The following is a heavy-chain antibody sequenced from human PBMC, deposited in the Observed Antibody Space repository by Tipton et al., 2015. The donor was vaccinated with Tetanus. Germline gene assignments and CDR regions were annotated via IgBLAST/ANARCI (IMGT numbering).Heavy chain of an antibody. J-gene: IGHJ4*02. CDR3: ARDQARGARGWNYFDY. D-gene: IGHD1-26*01. Sequence: GLVKPSQTLSLTCTVSGGSISGGRYYWSWIRQRPGKGLEWIGDIYSSGGTYSDPSLKGRVTISVDTSKNQFSLRLNSVTAADTAVYYCARDQARGARGWNYFDYWGLGTLVTVSS. V-gene: IGHV4-31*03. CDR2: IYSSGGT. CDR1: GGSISGGRYY.